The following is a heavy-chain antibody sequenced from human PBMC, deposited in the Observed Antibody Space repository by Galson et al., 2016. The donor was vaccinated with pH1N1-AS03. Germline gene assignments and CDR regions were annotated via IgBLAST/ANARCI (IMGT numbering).Heavy chain of an antibody. J-gene: IGHJ5*02. D-gene: IGHD2-15*01. CDR1: GYTFPNFG. CDR2: ISPYNGNT. Sequence: SAKVSCKASGYTFPNFGMSWVRQAPGQGLEWMGWISPYNGNTQYAQRLEGRVTMTTDTSTNTAYLELRSLTYDDPAVYYCARAAPFDPWGHGTLVIVSS. V-gene: IGHV1-18*04. CDR3: ARAAPFDP.